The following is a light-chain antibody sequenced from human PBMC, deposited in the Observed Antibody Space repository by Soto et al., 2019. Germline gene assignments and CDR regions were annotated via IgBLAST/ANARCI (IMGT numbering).Light chain of an antibody. V-gene: IGKV1-39*01. Sequence: DIQMSQSASSLSAAIXDRVSITCAASQRVCTYLXXXRQXXGXAPNXXXDGXSSLHRGVPSRFSGSGSETDFTLPISSLQPEDFATYYCQQSYSNTRTFGQGTKVDIK. CDR1: QRVCTY. CDR2: GXS. CDR3: QQSYSNTRT. J-gene: IGKJ1*01.